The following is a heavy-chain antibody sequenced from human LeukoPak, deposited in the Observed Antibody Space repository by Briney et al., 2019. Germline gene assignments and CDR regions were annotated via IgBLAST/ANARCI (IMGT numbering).Heavy chain of an antibody. Sequence: KPSETLSLPCAVSGYSISSGYYWGWIRQPPGKGLEWIGSIYHSGSTYYNPSLKSRVTISVDTSKNQFSLKLSSATAADTAWECCARQLVGIYQLFYWGQGTLVTVSS. D-gene: IGHD2-2*01. CDR1: GYSISSGYY. CDR3: ARQLVGIYQLFY. CDR2: IYHSGST. V-gene: IGHV4-38-2*01. J-gene: IGHJ4*02.